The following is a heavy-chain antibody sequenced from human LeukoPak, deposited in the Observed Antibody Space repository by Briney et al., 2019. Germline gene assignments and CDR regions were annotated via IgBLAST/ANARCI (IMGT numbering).Heavy chain of an antibody. Sequence: PSETLSLTCTVSGGSISSGDYYWSWIRQPPGKGLEWIGYIYYSGSTYYNPSLKSRVTISVDTSKNQFSLKLSSVTAADTAVYYCASSLTGDAFDIWGQGTMVTVSS. D-gene: IGHD7-27*01. CDR1: GGSISSGDYY. J-gene: IGHJ3*02. CDR2: IYYSGST. V-gene: IGHV4-30-4*01. CDR3: ASSLTGDAFDI.